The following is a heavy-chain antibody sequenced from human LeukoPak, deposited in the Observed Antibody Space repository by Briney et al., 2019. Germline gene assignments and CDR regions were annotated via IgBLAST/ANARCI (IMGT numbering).Heavy chain of an antibody. Sequence: PSETLSLTCAVYGGSFSGYYWSWIRQPPGKGLEWIGEINHSGSTNYNPSLKSRVTISVDTSKNQFSLKLSSVTAADTAVYYCARVENTPRPSGSYELSYFDYWGQGTLVTVSS. J-gene: IGHJ4*02. V-gene: IGHV4-34*01. CDR2: INHSGST. D-gene: IGHD1-26*01. CDR3: ARVENTPRPSGSYELSYFDY. CDR1: GGSFSGYY.